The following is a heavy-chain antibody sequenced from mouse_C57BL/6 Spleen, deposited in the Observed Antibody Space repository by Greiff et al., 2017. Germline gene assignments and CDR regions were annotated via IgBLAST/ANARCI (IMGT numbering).Heavy chain of an antibody. CDR2: IYPGDGYT. Sequence: QVQLQQSGPELVKPGASVKISCKASGYAFSSSWMNWVQQRPGKGLEWIGRIYPGDGYTNYNGKFKGKATLTADKSSSTAYMQLSSLTSEDSAVYFCARQLRLRFDYWGQGTTLTVSS. CDR3: ARQLRLRFDY. V-gene: IGHV1-82*01. CDR1: GYAFSSSW. J-gene: IGHJ2*01. D-gene: IGHD3-2*02.